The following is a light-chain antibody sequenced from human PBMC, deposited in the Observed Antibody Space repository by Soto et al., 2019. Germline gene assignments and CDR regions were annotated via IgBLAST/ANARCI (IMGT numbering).Light chain of an antibody. CDR2: GAL. CDR1: QSVSSN. CDR3: QQYETWPPRFT. V-gene: IGKV3-15*01. Sequence: TLSVSPGERATLSCRANQSVSSNLAWYQQKPGQAPRLLIYGALSRATGIPARFSGSGFQTEFTLTISSVQSEDFAVYYCQQYETWPPRFTFGPGTKVDIK. J-gene: IGKJ3*01.